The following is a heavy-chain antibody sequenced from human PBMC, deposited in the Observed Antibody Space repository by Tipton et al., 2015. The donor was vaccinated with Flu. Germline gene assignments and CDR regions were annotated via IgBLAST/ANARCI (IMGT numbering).Heavy chain of an antibody. Sequence: QSGPEVKKPGASVKVSCKASGYTFSSYDINWVRQATGQGLEWMGWMNPTSGSTGYAQKFQGRVTMTRNTSIGTAYMELSSLRSEDTAVYYCARMYCSSITCANDLDVWGKGTRVTVSS. CDR3: ARMYCSSITCANDLDV. CDR2: MNPTSGST. CDR1: GYTFSSYD. D-gene: IGHD2-2*01. J-gene: IGHJ6*04. V-gene: IGHV1-8*01.